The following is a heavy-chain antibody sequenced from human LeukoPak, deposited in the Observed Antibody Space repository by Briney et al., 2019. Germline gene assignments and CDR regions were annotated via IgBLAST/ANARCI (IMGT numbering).Heavy chain of an antibody. V-gene: IGHV3-7*01. D-gene: IGHD6-13*01. CDR1: GFTFSNYW. J-gene: IGHJ4*02. CDR2: IKEDGSEK. CDR3: ASGRQLGY. Sequence: GGSLRLSCAASGFTFSNYWMSWVRQAPGKGMEWVANIKEDGSEKYYVDSVKGRFTISRDNARNSLYLQMNSLRAEDTAVYYCASGRQLGYWGQGTLVTVSS.